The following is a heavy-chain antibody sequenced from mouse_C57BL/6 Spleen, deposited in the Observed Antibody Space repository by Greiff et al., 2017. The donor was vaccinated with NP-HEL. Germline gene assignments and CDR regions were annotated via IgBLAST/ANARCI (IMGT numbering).Heavy chain of an antibody. CDR1: GYTFTSYW. Sequence: QVQLQQPGTELVKPGASVKLSCKASGYTFTSYWMHWVKQRPGQGLEWIENINPSNGGTNYNEKFKSKATLTVDKSSSTAYMQLSSLTSEDSAVYYCARAPESYYAMDYWGQGTSVTVSS. V-gene: IGHV1-53*01. CDR3: ARAPESYYAMDY. CDR2: INPSNGGT. J-gene: IGHJ4*01.